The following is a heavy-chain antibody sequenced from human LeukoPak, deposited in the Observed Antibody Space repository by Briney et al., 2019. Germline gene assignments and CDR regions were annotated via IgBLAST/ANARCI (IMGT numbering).Heavy chain of an antibody. V-gene: IGHV4-59*01. CDR2: IYYSGST. CDR3: ARDGPDGGDYVLYDY. CDR1: GGSISSYY. Sequence: SETLSLTCTVSGGSISSYYWSWIRQPPGKGLEWIGYIYYSGSTNYNPSLKSRVTISVDTSKNQFSLKLSSVTAADTAVYYCARDGPDGGDYVLYDYWGQGTLVTVSS. J-gene: IGHJ4*02. D-gene: IGHD4-17*01.